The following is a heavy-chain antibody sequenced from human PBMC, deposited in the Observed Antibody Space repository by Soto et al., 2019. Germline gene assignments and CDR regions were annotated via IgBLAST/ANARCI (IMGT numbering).Heavy chain of an antibody. V-gene: IGHV3-30*18. CDR1: GFTFSSYG. Sequence: GGSLRLSCAASGFTFSSYGIHWVRQAPGKGLEWVAVISYDGSDKYYADSVKGRFTISRDNSKSTLYLQMSSLRAEDTAVYYCAKDRGNYVLYFDYWGQGTLVTVSS. D-gene: IGHD1-7*01. J-gene: IGHJ4*02. CDR2: ISYDGSDK. CDR3: AKDRGNYVLYFDY.